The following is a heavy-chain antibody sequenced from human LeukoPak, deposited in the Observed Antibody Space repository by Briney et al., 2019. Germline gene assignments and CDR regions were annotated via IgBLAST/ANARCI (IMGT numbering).Heavy chain of an antibody. D-gene: IGHD3-10*01. Sequence: GGSLRLSCAASGFIVSSTNMNWVRQAPGKGLEWVSIIYSGDNTYYANSVKGRFTISRDNSKNTVYLQMNSLRAEDTAVYYCAIRHASGNNAFDSWGQGTLVTVAS. CDR1: GFIVSSTN. J-gene: IGHJ3*01. V-gene: IGHV3-53*01. CDR3: AIRHASGNNAFDS. CDR2: IYSGDNT.